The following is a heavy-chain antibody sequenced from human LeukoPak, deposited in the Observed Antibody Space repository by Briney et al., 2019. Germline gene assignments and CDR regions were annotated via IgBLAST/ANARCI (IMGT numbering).Heavy chain of an antibody. CDR1: GFTFSGFW. D-gene: IGHD3-22*01. CDR2: IKQDGSEK. V-gene: IGHV3-7*04. Sequence: PGGSLRLSCVVSGFTFSGFWMSWVRQAPGKGLEWVANIKQDGSEKYSVDSVKGRFTISRDNAKNSLYLQMESLRAEDTAVYYCARGEYYYDGGYWGQGTLVTVSP. CDR3: ARGEYYYDGGY. J-gene: IGHJ4*02.